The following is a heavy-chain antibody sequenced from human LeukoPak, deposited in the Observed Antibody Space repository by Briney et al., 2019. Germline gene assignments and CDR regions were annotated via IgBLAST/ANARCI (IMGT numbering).Heavy chain of an antibody. Sequence: SGTLSLTCAVSGGSISSSNWWSWVRQPPGKGLEWIGEIYHSGSTNYNPSLKSRVTISVDTSKNQFSLKLSSVTAADTAVYYCARRPNYDILTEDPPGWFDPWGQGTLVTVSS. V-gene: IGHV4-4*02. CDR3: ARRPNYDILTEDPPGWFDP. D-gene: IGHD3-9*01. J-gene: IGHJ5*02. CDR1: GGSISSSNW. CDR2: IYHSGST.